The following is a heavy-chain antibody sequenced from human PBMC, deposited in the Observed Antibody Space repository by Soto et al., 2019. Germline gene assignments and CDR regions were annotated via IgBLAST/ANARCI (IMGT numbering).Heavy chain of an antibody. Sequence: SETLSLTCTVSGGSISSYYWSWIRQPPGKGLEWIGYIYYSGSTNYNPSLKSRVTISVDTSKNQFSLKLSSVTAADTAVYYCARDHGFDFGSGSYYGMDVWGQGTTVTVSS. CDR3: ARDHGFDFGSGSYYGMDV. J-gene: IGHJ6*02. D-gene: IGHD3-3*01. CDR2: IYYSGST. V-gene: IGHV4-59*01. CDR1: GGSISSYY.